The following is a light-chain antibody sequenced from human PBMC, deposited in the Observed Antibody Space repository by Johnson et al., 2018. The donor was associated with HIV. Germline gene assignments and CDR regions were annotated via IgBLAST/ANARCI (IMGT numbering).Light chain of an antibody. CDR3: GTWDNSLNVYV. J-gene: IGLJ1*01. V-gene: IGLV1-51*01. Sequence: HSVLMQPASVSAASGQKVNISCSGSSSNIGNYYVSWYQHLPGTVPKLLIYDNNKRPSGIPDRFSGSKSGTSATLGIAGLQTGDEADYFCGTWDNSLNVYVVGTATKVTVL. CDR1: SSNIGNYY. CDR2: DNN.